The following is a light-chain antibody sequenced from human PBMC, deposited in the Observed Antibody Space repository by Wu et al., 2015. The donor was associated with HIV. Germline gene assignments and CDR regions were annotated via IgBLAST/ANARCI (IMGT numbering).Light chain of an antibody. V-gene: IGKV1-17*03. J-gene: IGKJ1*01. CDR2: GVS. CDR3: LQYNSYPWT. CDR1: QGIANF. Sequence: DIQMTQSPSAMSASVGDRVTITCRASQGIANFLAWFQHKPGKVPKRLIYGVSSLQSGVPSRFSGSGSGTEFTLTISSLQPEDFATYYCLQYNSYPWTFGQGTKVEIK.